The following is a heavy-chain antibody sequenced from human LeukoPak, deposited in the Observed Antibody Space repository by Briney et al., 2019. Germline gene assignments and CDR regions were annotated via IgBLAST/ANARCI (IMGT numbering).Heavy chain of an antibody. D-gene: IGHD4-11*01. CDR1: GGSISSGGYY. Sequence: PSETLSLTCTVSGGSISSGGYYWSWIRQHPGKGLEWIVYIYYSGSTYYNPSLKRRVTISVDTSKNQFTLKLSSVTAADTAVYYCARDSATVTKTAYQYYYYGMDVWGQGTTVTVSS. V-gene: IGHV4-31*03. CDR3: ARDSATVTKTAYQYYYYGMDV. CDR2: IYYSGST. J-gene: IGHJ6*02.